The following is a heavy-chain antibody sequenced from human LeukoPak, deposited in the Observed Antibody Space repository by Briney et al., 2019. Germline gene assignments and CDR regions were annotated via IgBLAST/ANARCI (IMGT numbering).Heavy chain of an antibody. CDR3: ARDRPTYCGGDCYSVGFDY. CDR2: ISSSSSTI. J-gene: IGHJ4*02. Sequence: GGSLRLSCAASGFTFSSYDMTWVRQAPGKGLEWVSYISSSSSTIYYADSVKGRFTISRDNAKNSLYLQLNSLRAEDTAVYYCARDRPTYCGGDCYSVGFDYWGQGTLVTVSS. CDR1: GFTFSSYD. D-gene: IGHD2-21*02. V-gene: IGHV3-48*01.